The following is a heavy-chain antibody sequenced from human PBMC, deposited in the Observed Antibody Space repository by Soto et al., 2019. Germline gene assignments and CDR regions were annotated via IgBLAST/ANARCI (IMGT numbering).Heavy chain of an antibody. CDR1: GYTFTSYA. CDR3: ASVRGGGTAWRHYGMDV. D-gene: IGHD2-15*01. CDR2: INAGNGNT. Sequence: RASVQVSCQASGYTFTSYAMHWVRQAPGQRLEWMGWINAGNGNTKYSQKFQGRVTITRDTSASTAYMELSSLRSEDTAVYYCASVRGGGTAWRHYGMDVWGQGTTVTVSS. V-gene: IGHV1-3*01. J-gene: IGHJ6*02.